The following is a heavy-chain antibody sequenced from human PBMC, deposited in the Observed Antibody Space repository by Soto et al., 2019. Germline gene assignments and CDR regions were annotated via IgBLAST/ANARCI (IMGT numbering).Heavy chain of an antibody. CDR2: ISGSGGST. CDR3: ARLDDSSGYYYDATY. Sequence: GGSLRLSCAASGFTFSSYAMSWVCQAPGKGLEWVSAISGSGGSTYYADSVKGRFTISRDNSKNTLYLQMNSLRAEDTAVYYCARLDDSSGYYYDATYWGQGTLVTVSS. D-gene: IGHD3-22*01. J-gene: IGHJ4*02. CDR1: GFTFSSYA. V-gene: IGHV3-23*01.